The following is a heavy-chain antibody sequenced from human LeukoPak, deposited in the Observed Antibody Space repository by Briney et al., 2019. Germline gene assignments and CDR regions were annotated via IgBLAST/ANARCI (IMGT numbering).Heavy chain of an antibody. D-gene: IGHD1-14*01. CDR1: GFTFSTYA. V-gene: IGHV3-23*01. CDR2: ISGSGGST. CDR3: AKDHPSGYYFDY. Sequence: GGSLRLSCAASGFTFSTYAMSWVRQAPGKGLEWVSAISGSGGSTFNADSVKGRFTISRDDSKNTLFLQMNSLRAEDTAIYYCAKDHPSGYYFDYWGQGTLVTVSS. J-gene: IGHJ4*02.